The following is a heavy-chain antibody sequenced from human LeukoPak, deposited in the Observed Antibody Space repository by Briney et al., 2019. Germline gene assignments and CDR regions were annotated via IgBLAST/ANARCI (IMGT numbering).Heavy chain of an antibody. V-gene: IGHV3-23*01. D-gene: IGHD6-19*01. CDR3: AKAPSGWYYYFDY. CDR2: TSGSGGST. CDR1: GFTFSSYA. Sequence: GGSLRLSCAASGFTFSSYAMSWVRQAPGKGLEWVSATSGSGGSTYYADSVKGRFTISRDNSKNTLYLQMNSLRAEDTAVYYCAKAPSGWYYYFDYWGQGTLVTVSS. J-gene: IGHJ4*02.